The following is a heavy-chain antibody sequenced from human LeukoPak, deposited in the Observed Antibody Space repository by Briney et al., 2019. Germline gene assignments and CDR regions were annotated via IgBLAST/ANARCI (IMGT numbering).Heavy chain of an antibody. V-gene: IGHV4-39*01. Sequence: SETLSLTCTVSGGSISSSSYCWGWIRQPPGKGLEWIGSIYYSGTTYYNPSLKRRVTISVATSKNQFSLTLSSMTAADTAVYYCARQSDTYYYGSGSYYQAPFDYWGQGTLVTVSS. CDR1: GGSISSSSYC. CDR2: IYYSGTT. D-gene: IGHD3-10*01. CDR3: ARQSDTYYYGSGSYYQAPFDY. J-gene: IGHJ4*02.